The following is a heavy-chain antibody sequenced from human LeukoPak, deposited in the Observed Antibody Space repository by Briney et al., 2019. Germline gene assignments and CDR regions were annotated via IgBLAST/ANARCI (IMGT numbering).Heavy chain of an antibody. CDR2: INPNSGGT. CDR1: GYTFTGYY. D-gene: IGHD6-13*01. V-gene: IGHV1-2*02. J-gene: IGHJ5*02. Sequence: GASVKVSCKASGYTFTGYYMHWVRQAPGQGLEWMGWINPNSGGTNYAQKFQGRVTMTRDTSISTAYMELSRLRSDDTAVYYCARDLAAAGNNNWFDPWGQGTLVTVSS. CDR3: ARDLAAAGNNNWFDP.